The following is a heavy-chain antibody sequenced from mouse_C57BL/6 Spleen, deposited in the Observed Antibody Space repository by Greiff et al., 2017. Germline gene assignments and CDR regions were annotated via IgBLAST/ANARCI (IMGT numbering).Heavy chain of an antibody. CDR3: AKMGGVVSNYAGFAY. D-gene: IGHD2-5*01. Sequence: QVQLQQSGAELVKPGASVKISCKASGYAFSSYWMNWVKQRPGKGLEWIGQIYPGDGDTNYNGKFKGKATLTADKSSSTAYMQLSSLTSEDSAVYFCAKMGGVVSNYAGFAYWGQGTLVTVSA. CDR2: IYPGDGDT. V-gene: IGHV1-80*01. J-gene: IGHJ3*01. CDR1: GYAFSSYW.